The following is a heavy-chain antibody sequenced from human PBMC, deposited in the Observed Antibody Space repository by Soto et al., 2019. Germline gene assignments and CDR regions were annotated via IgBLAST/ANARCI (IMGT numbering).Heavy chain of an antibody. D-gene: IGHD4-17*01. CDR1: GFTFSSYA. V-gene: IGHV3-23*01. CDR2: ISGSGGST. CDR3: AKRGSGDYGYYYYYMDV. J-gene: IGHJ6*03. Sequence: GGSLRLSCAASGFTFSSYAMSWVRQAPGKGLEWVSAISGSGGSTYYADSVKGRFTISRDNSKNTLYLQMNSLRAEDTAVYYCAKRGSGDYGYYYYYMDVCAKGTSVTVS.